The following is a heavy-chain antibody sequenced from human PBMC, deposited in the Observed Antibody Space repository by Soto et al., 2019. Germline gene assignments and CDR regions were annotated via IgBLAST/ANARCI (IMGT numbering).Heavy chain of an antibody. Sequence: QVQLVQSGGEVKKPGASVKVSCKTSGYSFTTYGISWVRQAPGQGLEWMGWISGYNGNTPYAQKFQGRVSMTTDTSTSTAYMELRSLRSDDTAVYYCAREGPATYYYYGMDVWGQGTTVTVSS. V-gene: IGHV1-18*01. CDR3: AREGPATYYYYGMDV. CDR2: ISGYNGNT. CDR1: GYSFTTYG. J-gene: IGHJ6*02.